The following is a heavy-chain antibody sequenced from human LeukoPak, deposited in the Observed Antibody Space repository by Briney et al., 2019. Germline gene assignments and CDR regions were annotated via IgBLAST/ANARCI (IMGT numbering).Heavy chain of an antibody. D-gene: IGHD6-19*01. Sequence: SETLSLTCTVSGGSISSGSYYWSWIRQPAGKGLEWIGRIYTSGSTNHNPSLKSRVTISVDTSKNQFSLRLSSVTAADTAVYYCARDQGQWLVYWYFDLWGRGTLVTVSS. CDR1: GGSISSGSYY. CDR2: IYTSGST. J-gene: IGHJ2*01. CDR3: ARDQGQWLVYWYFDL. V-gene: IGHV4-61*02.